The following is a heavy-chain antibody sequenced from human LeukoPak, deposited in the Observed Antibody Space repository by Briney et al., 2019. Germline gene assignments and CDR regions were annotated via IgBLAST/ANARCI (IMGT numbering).Heavy chain of an antibody. D-gene: IGHD5-24*01. V-gene: IGHV3-30*04. CDR1: GFTFSSYA. CDR2: ISYDGSNK. CDR3: ARRSRDGWYFDY. J-gene: IGHJ4*02. Sequence: GSLRLSCAASGFTFSSYAMHWVRQAPGKGLEWVAVISYDGSNKYYADSVKGRFTISRDNSKNTLYLQMNSLRTEDTAVYYCARRSRDGWYFDYWGQGTLVTVSS.